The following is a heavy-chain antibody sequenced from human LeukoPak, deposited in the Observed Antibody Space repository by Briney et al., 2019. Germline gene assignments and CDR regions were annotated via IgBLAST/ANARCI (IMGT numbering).Heavy chain of an antibody. Sequence: GGSLRLSCAASGFTFITYWMSWVRQAPGKGLEWVANIKQDGSEKYYVDSVKGRFTISRDNAKNSLYLQMNSLRAEDTAVYYCAKDLSIAVGVDYWGRGTLVTVSS. CDR1: GFTFITYW. CDR3: AKDLSIAVGVDY. D-gene: IGHD6-19*01. V-gene: IGHV3-7*03. J-gene: IGHJ4*02. CDR2: IKQDGSEK.